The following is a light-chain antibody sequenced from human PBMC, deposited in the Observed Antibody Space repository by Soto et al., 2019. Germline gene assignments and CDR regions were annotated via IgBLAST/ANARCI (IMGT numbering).Light chain of an antibody. CDR2: AAS. Sequence: DIQMTQSPSSLSASVGDRVTISCRSSQTINTYVNWYLQKPGKAPKLLIYAASSLHSGVPSRFSGSGSGTYFTLTISSLQPEDFATYYCQQRFSTPRTFGQGTKVEIK. CDR1: QTINTY. CDR3: QQRFSTPRT. V-gene: IGKV1-39*01. J-gene: IGKJ1*01.